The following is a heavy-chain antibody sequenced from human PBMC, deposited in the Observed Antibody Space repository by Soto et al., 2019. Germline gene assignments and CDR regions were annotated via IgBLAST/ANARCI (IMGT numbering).Heavy chain of an antibody. V-gene: IGHV4-59*01. D-gene: IGHD6-19*01. CDR3: AKDTGESPYSSGWYGITFDH. Sequence: NPSETLSLTCNLSGGSFHNFYWLWIRQPPGKGLEWVGHVHYSGSTNYRPSLNSRATISLDTSKSQLSLKLRSVTAADTAMYFCAKDTGESPYSSGWYGITFDHWGQGTLVTV. CDR1: GGSFHNFY. J-gene: IGHJ4*02. CDR2: VHYSGST.